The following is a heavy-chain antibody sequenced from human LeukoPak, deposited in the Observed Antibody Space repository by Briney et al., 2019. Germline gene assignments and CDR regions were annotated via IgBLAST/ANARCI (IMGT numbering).Heavy chain of an antibody. CDR3: ARDMGTVYYYYGMDV. J-gene: IGHJ6*02. Sequence: GGSLRLSCAASGFTFSSYSMNWVRQAPGKGLXXXXSISSSSSYIYYADSVKGRFTISRDNAKNSLYLQMNSLRAEDTAVYYCARDMGTVYYYYGMDVWAKGPRSPSP. D-gene: IGHD7-27*01. V-gene: IGHV3-21*01. CDR2: ISSSSSYI. CDR1: GFTFSSYS.